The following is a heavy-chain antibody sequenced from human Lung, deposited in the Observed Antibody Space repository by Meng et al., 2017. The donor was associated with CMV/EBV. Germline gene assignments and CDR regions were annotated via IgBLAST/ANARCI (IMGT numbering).Heavy chain of an antibody. CDR1: GFTFDDHA. CDR3: VRDRNDGVYLGSDD. CDR2: ISWSSGNM. V-gene: IGHV3-9*01. Sequence: SLRLXXVASGFTFDDHAMHWVRQAPGKGLEWVSVISWSSGNMGYADSVKGRFTISRDNVKNSLYLQMDSLGTEDTALYYCVRDRNDGVYLGSDDWGQGXLVTVSS. J-gene: IGHJ4*02. D-gene: IGHD4-17*01.